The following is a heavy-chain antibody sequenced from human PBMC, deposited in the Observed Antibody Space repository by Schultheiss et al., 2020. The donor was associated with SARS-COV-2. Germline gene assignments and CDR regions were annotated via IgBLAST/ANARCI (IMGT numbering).Heavy chain of an antibody. CDR1: GGSFGGYY. CDR3: ARVPRIAAARHGAFDI. V-gene: IGHV4-34*01. Sequence: SQTLSLTCAVYGGSFGGYYWSWIRQPPGKGLEWIGEINHSGSTNYNPSLKSRVTISVDTSKNQFSLKLSSVTAADTAVYYCARVPRIAAARHGAFDIWGQGTMVTVSS. J-gene: IGHJ3*02. CDR2: INHSGST. D-gene: IGHD6-13*01.